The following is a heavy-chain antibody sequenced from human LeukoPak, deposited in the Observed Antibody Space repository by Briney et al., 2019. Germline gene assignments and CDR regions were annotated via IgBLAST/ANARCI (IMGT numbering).Heavy chain of an antibody. D-gene: IGHD3-22*01. J-gene: IGHJ4*02. CDR3: TRHRVYYDSSGYEN. V-gene: IGHV3-73*01. CDR2: IRSKANSYAT. CDR1: GFTFSGSA. Sequence: GGSLRLSCAASGFTFSGSAMHWVRQASGKGLEWVGRIRSKANSYATAYAASVKGRFTISRDDSKNTAYLQMNSLKTEDTAVYYCTRHRVYYDSSGYENWGQGTLVTVSS.